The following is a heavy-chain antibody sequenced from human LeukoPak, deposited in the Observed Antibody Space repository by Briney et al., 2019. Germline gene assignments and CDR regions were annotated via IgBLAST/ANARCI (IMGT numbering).Heavy chain of an antibody. J-gene: IGHJ5*02. CDR3: ARAILRVSSIDVNWFDP. Sequence: SETLSLTCTVSGDSISSGTYYWSWIRQPAGKGLEWIGRVDISGSTTYNPSLKSRIDISVDTSKNLFSLKLNSVTAADTAVYYCARAILRVSSIDVNWFDPWGQGTLVTVSS. V-gene: IGHV4-61*02. CDR1: GDSISSGTYY. D-gene: IGHD2/OR15-2a*01. CDR2: VDISGST.